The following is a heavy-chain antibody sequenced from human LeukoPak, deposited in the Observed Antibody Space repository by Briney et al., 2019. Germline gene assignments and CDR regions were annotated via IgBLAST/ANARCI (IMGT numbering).Heavy chain of an antibody. D-gene: IGHD4-23*01. CDR2: IIPIFGTA. J-gene: IGHJ4*02. CDR1: GYTFTSYG. Sequence: SVKVSCKASGYTFTSYGLSWVRQAPGQGLEWMGGIIPIFGTANYAQKFQGRVTITADESTSTAYMELSSLRSEDTAVYYCATNPTTTVVTRFDYWGQGTLVTVSS. V-gene: IGHV1-69*13. CDR3: ATNPTTTVVTRFDY.